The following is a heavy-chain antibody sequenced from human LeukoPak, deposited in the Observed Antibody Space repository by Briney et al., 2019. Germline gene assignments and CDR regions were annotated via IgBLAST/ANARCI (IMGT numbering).Heavy chain of an antibody. J-gene: IGHJ4*02. V-gene: IGHV4-39*01. D-gene: IGHD5-12*01. Sequence: PSETLSLTCTVSGGSISSSSYYWGWIRQPPGEGLEWIGNIFYSGSTYYNPSLKSRVTISVDTSKNQFSLKLSSVTAADTAVYYCARHGGYSGYDFQDYWGQGTLVTVSS. CDR1: GGSISSSSYY. CDR2: IFYSGST. CDR3: ARHGGYSGYDFQDY.